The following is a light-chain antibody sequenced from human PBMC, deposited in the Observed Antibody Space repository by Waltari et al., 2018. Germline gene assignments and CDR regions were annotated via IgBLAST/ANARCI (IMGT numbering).Light chain of an antibody. CDR3: QQYYIAPWT. Sequence: DVVMTQSPDSLAVSLGERATINCKSTQSVSYSHDNKNYLAWFQRKPGQPPKLLISWASTRESGVPDRFAGSGSGTDFTLTINSLQAEDVAVYYCQQYYIAPWTFGQGSKVEIK. J-gene: IGKJ1*01. CDR1: QSVSYSHDNKNY. V-gene: IGKV4-1*01. CDR2: WAS.